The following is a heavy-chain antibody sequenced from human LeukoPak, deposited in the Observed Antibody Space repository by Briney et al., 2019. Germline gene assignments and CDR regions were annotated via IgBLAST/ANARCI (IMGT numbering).Heavy chain of an antibody. V-gene: IGHV4-39*02. J-gene: IGHJ4*02. CDR3: ATDGRYVAVRNY. CDR2: IYYSGST. D-gene: IGHD6-19*01. Sequence: PSETLSLTCTVSGGSISSSSYYWGWIRQPPGKGLEWIVSIYYSGSTYYNPSLKSRVTISVDTSKNQFSLKLSSVTAADTAVYYCATDGRYVAVRNYWGQGTLVTVSS. CDR1: GGSISSSSYY.